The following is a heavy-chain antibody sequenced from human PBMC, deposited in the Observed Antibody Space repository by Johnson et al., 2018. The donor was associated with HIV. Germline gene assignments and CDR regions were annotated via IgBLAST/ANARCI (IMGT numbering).Heavy chain of an antibody. CDR3: TTGTSWYGAITFDI. CDR1: GFTFSSYD. D-gene: IGHD3-10*01. V-gene: IGHV3-13*01. Sequence: VQLVESGGGLVQPGGSLRLSCAASGFTFSSYDMHWVRQATGKGLEWVSAIGTAGDTYYPGSVKGRFTISRDNSKNTLYLQINSLRTEDTGVYYCTTGTSWYGAITFDIWGQGTMVTVPS. CDR2: IGTAGDT. J-gene: IGHJ3*02.